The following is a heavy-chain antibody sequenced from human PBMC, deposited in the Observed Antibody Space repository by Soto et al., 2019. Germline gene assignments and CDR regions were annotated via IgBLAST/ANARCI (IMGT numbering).Heavy chain of an antibody. CDR1: GDSVSSNSAA. V-gene: IGHV6-1*01. CDR3: ARDLIAAAGTARLSFDY. Sequence: PSQTLSLTCVISGDSVSSNSAAWNWIRQSPSRGLEWLGRTYYRSKWYNDYAVSVKGRITINPDTSKNQFSLQLNSVTPEDTAVYYCARDLIAAAGTARLSFDYWGQGTLVTVSS. J-gene: IGHJ4*02. CDR2: TYYRSKWYN. D-gene: IGHD6-13*01.